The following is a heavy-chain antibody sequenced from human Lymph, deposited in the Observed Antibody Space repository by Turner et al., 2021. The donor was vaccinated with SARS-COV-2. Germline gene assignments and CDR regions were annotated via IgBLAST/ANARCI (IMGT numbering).Heavy chain of an antibody. CDR3: ARGRLDSFGGGYYSWFDP. Sequence: QVQLVQSGAEGKKPGSSVKVSCKASGGTFSSYAINWVRQAPGQGLEWMGRIIPILGIANYAQKYQGRVTITADKSTSTSYMELSSLISEDTAVYYCARGRLDSFGGGYYSWFDPWGQGTLVTVSS. J-gene: IGHJ5*02. D-gene: IGHD1-26*01. CDR1: GGTFSSYA. V-gene: IGHV1-69*04. CDR2: IIPILGIA.